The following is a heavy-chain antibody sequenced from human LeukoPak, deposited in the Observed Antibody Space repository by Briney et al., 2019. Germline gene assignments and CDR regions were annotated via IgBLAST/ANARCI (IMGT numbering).Heavy chain of an antibody. CDR1: GFTFSGSA. V-gene: IGHV3-73*01. D-gene: IGHD5-18*01. Sequence: GGSLRLSCAASGFTFSGSAMHWVRQASGKGLEWVGRIRSKANSYATAYAASVKGRFTTSRDDSKNTAYLQMNSLKTEDTAVYYCTRRVYTAMVKGAFDIWGQGTMVTVSS. CDR2: IRSKANSYAT. J-gene: IGHJ3*02. CDR3: TRRVYTAMVKGAFDI.